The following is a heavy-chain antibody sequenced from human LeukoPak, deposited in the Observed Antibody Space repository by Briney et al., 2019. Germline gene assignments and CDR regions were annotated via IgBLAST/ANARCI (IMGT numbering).Heavy chain of an antibody. CDR3: EINRLGWKRLYYFDY. CDR1: GFTFSSYG. V-gene: IGHV3-48*03. J-gene: IGHJ4*02. Sequence: PGGSLRLSCAASGFTFSSYGMNWVRQAPGKGLEWVSYISSSGSTIYYADSVKGRFTISRDNAKNSLYLQMNSLRAEDTAVYYCEINRLGWKRLYYFDYWGQGTLVTVSS. D-gene: IGHD1-1*01. CDR2: ISSSGSTI.